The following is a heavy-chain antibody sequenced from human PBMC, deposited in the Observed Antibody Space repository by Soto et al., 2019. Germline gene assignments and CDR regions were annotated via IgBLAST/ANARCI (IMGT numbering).Heavy chain of an antibody. CDR3: ARGQRFSDWFDP. CDR1: GGTLSGYY. V-gene: IGHV4-4*07. Sequence: SETLSLTCTVTGGTLSGYYWTWIRQSAGGGLEWIGRIYSSGSTNYNPSLKSRVTTSLDTSMSHFSLRLRSVSAADTAVYYCARGQRFSDWFDPWGQGTLVTVPQ. J-gene: IGHJ5*02. D-gene: IGHD3-3*01. CDR2: IYSSGST.